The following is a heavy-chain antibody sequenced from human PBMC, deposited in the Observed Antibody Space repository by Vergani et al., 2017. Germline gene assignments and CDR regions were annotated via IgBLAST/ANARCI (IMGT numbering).Heavy chain of an antibody. D-gene: IGHD6-19*01. V-gene: IGHV3-30-3*01. Sequence: QVQLVESGGGVAQPGRSLRLSCAASGFIFSSYAMHWVRQAPGKGLEWVAVISYDGSKKYYADSVKGRFTISRDNSKNTLYLQMNSLRAEDTAVYYCAKGVSGWYDAFDIWGQGTMVTVSS. CDR1: GFIFSSYA. CDR3: AKGVSGWYDAFDI. J-gene: IGHJ3*02. CDR2: ISYDGSKK.